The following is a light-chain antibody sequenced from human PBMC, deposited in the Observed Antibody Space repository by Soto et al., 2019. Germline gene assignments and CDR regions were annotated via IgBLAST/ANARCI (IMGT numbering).Light chain of an antibody. CDR3: MPAHQIQRT. Sequence: DIVMTQSPLSLSVTPGEPASISCRSSQSLLHTSGDNYLDWYLQRPGQSPQLLIYLGSKRASGVSDRFSGSGSGTRFTLRISRVEDEDVGFYYCMPAHQIQRTFGQGTKADIK. CDR2: LGS. CDR1: QSLLHTSGDNY. V-gene: IGKV2-28*01. J-gene: IGKJ1*01.